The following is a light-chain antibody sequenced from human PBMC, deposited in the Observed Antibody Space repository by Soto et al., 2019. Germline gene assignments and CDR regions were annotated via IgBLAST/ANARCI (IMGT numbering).Light chain of an antibody. CDR1: ESVSSN. J-gene: IGKJ5*01. Sequence: VMTQSPATLSVSPWERATLSCMAVESVSSNLAWYQQRPGQAPRLLIYGASTRATDTPVRFRGSGSGTEFTLTISSLQSEDFAVYYCQQYNNWPPSIIFGQGTRLE. CDR2: GAS. CDR3: QQYNNWPPSII. V-gene: IGKV3-15*01.